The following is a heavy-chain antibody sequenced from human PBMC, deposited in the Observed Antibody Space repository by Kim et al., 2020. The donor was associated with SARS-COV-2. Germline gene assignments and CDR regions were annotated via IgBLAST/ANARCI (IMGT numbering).Heavy chain of an antibody. CDR3: ARGLPSLLD. Sequence: GGSLRLSCAASGFTFSSYGMHWVRQAPGKGLEWVALIYFDGSRPDYLDSVRGRFTISRDNSMNTLFLQMNSLRVEDTAMYYCARGLPSLLDWGQGTLVTVSS. CDR2: IYFDGSRP. J-gene: IGHJ4*02. D-gene: IGHD3-10*01. CDR1: GFTFSSYG. V-gene: IGHV3-33*01.